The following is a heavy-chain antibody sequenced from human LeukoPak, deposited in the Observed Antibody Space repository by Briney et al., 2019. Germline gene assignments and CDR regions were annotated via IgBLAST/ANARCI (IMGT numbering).Heavy chain of an antibody. CDR3: ARVYSSSHNWFDT. CDR2: IYYSGTT. V-gene: IGHV4-39*07. CDR1: GGSISTTSYF. Sequence: SETLSLTCTVSGGSISTTSYFWAWIRQPPGEGLEWTGSIYYSGTTYYNSSLKSRVSISVETSKNHFSLKMSSLTAADTAVYYCARVYSSSHNWFDTWGQGTHVTVSS. J-gene: IGHJ5*02. D-gene: IGHD6-13*01.